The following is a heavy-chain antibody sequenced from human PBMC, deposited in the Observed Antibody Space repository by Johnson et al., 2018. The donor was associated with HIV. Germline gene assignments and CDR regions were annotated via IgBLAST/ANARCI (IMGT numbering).Heavy chain of an antibody. J-gene: IGHJ3*02. D-gene: IGHD3-3*01. CDR1: GFSFDYYN. Sequence: VQLVESGAGEVRPGGSLRLSCVASGFSFDYYNMNWVRQAPGKGLEWVCGINPRPDSAACADSVKGRSTISRDNAKTSLYLQMNSLRVEDTAVYYCAKDILSVIWSSDYAPDAFDIWGQGTMVTVSS. CDR3: AKDILSVIWSSDYAPDAFDI. V-gene: IGHV3-20*04. CDR2: INPRPDSA.